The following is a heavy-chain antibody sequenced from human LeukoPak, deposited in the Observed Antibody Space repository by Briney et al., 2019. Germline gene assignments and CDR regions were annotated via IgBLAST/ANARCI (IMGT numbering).Heavy chain of an antibody. Sequence: GGSLRLSCAASGFTFSSYGMHWVRQAPGKGLEWVAFIRYDGSNKYYADSVKGRFTISRDNSKNTLYLQMNSLRAEDTALYYCAKDTAVAGMTFWYFDLWGRGTLVTVSS. CDR2: IRYDGSNK. D-gene: IGHD6-19*01. CDR1: GFTFSSYG. J-gene: IGHJ2*01. V-gene: IGHV3-30*02. CDR3: AKDTAVAGMTFWYFDL.